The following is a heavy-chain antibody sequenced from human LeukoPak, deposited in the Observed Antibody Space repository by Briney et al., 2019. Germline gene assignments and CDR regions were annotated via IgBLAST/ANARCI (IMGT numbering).Heavy chain of an antibody. CDR3: AAQQWLVTNYDY. CDR1: GFTFSTYS. J-gene: IGHJ4*02. Sequence: GGSLRLSCAASGFTFSTYSMNWVRQAPGKGLEWVANIKQDGSEKYYVDSVKGRFTISRDNAKNSLYLQMNSLRAEDTAVYYCAAQQWLVTNYDYWGQGTLVTVSS. CDR2: IKQDGSEK. V-gene: IGHV3-7*01. D-gene: IGHD6-19*01.